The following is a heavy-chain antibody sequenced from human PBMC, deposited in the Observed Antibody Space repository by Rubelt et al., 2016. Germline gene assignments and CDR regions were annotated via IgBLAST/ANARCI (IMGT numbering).Heavy chain of an antibody. CDR3: ARVSNYYDSSGYSNYFDY. V-gene: IGHV1-24*01. D-gene: IGHD3-22*01. J-gene: IGHJ4*02. Sequence: IYAQKFQGRVTMTEDTSTDTAYMELSSLRSEDTAVYYCARVSNYYDSSGYSNYFDYWGQGTLVTVSS.